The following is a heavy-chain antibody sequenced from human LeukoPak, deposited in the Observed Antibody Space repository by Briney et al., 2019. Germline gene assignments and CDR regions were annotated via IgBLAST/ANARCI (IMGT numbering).Heavy chain of an antibody. CDR1: GGSISSHY. D-gene: IGHD1-26*01. V-gene: IGHV4-59*11. Sequence: SETLFLTCTVSGGSISSHYWSWIRQPPGKGLEWIGYIYYTGSTNYNPSLKSRVTISVDTSKNQFSLKLSSVTAADTAVYYCARDGISGSYYAEYFQHWGQGTLVTVSS. J-gene: IGHJ1*01. CDR3: ARDGISGSYYAEYFQH. CDR2: IYYTGST.